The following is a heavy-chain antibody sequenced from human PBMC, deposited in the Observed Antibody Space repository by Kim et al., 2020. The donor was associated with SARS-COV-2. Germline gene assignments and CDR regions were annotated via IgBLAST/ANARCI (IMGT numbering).Heavy chain of an antibody. D-gene: IGHD1-26*01. Sequence: YYADTVKGRYTITRHNSKNTLYLKMNSLRAEDTAVYYCARGSGNAFDIWGQGTMVSVSS. CDR3: ARGSGNAFDI. J-gene: IGHJ3*02. V-gene: IGHV3-53*01.